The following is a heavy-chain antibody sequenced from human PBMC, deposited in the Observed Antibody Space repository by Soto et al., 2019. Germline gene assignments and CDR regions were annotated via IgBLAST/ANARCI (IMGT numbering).Heavy chain of an antibody. V-gene: IGHV2-5*02. Sequence: QITLKESGPTLVKPTQTLTLTCTFSGFSLSARGMGVGWIRQPPGKALEWLALIYWDADKWYSPSLRSRLTITEDTPKNQVVLTMTNMEPVDTATYYCAHRSRGWQYYFPYWGQGTLVTVSS. D-gene: IGHD6-19*01. J-gene: IGHJ4*02. CDR2: IYWDADK. CDR3: AHRSRGWQYYFPY. CDR1: GFSLSARGMG.